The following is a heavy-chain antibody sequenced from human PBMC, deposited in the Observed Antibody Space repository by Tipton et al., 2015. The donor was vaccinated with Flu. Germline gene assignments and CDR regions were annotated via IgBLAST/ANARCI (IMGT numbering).Heavy chain of an antibody. CDR3: AREVGSIRFGELLSVAFDP. CDR1: GGSFSGYY. J-gene: IGHJ5*02. D-gene: IGHD3-10*01. V-gene: IGHV4-38-2*02. CDR2: IYHSGST. Sequence: TLSLTCAVYGGSFSGYYWGWIRQPPGKGLEWIGSIYHSGSTYYNPSLKSRVTISVDTSKNQFSLKLSSVTAADTAVYYCAREVGSIRFGELLSVAFDPWGQGTLVTVSS.